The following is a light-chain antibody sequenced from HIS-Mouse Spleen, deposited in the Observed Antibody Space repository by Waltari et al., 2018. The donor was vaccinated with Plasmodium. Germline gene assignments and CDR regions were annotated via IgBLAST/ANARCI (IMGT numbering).Light chain of an antibody. CDR3: QQYNNWPRGT. CDR2: GAS. V-gene: IGKV3-15*01. J-gene: IGKJ1*01. Sequence: EIVMTQSPATLSVSPGERATLSCRASQSVSSNLAWYQQKPGQAPSLLIYGASTRAPGIPARFSGSGSGKEFTLTISSMQSEDFAVYYCQQYNNWPRGTFGQGTKVEIK. CDR1: QSVSSN.